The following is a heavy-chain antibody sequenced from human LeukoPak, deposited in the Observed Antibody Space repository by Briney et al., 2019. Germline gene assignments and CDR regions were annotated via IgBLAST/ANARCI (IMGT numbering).Heavy chain of an antibody. CDR2: ISGSGGST. D-gene: IGHD6-6*01. J-gene: IGHJ4*02. Sequence: GGSLRLSCAASGFTFSSYWMSWVRQAPGKGLEWVSAISGSGGSTYYADSVKGRFTISRDNSKNTLYLQMNSLRAEDTAVYYCAKDKEYSSSFDYWGQGTLVTVSS. CDR3: AKDKEYSSSFDY. CDR1: GFTFSSYW. V-gene: IGHV3-23*01.